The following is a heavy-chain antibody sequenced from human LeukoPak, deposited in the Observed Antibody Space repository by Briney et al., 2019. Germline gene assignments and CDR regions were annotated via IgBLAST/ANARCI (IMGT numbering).Heavy chain of an antibody. J-gene: IGHJ4*02. V-gene: IGHV3-7*01. CDR2: IKQDGSEK. CDR3: ARDQSGYSYGYDY. Sequence: GGSLRLSCAASGFTFSSYWMSWVRQAPGKGLEWVANIKQDGSEKYYVDSVKGRFTISRDNAKNSLYLQMNSLRAEDTAVYYCARDQSGYSYGYDYWGQGTLVTVSS. CDR1: GFTFSSYW. D-gene: IGHD5-18*01.